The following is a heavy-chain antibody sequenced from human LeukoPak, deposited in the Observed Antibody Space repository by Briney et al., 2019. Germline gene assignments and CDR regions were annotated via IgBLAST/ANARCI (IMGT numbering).Heavy chain of an antibody. D-gene: IGHD3-22*01. CDR3: ARGRRYYDRSGMDV. CDR2: IYYSGST. Sequence: SETLSLTCTVSGGSISSYYWSWIRQPPGKGLEWIGYIYYSGSTNYNPSLKSRVTISVDTSKNQFSLKLSSVTAADTAVYYCARGRRYYDRSGMDVWGQGATVTVSS. J-gene: IGHJ6*02. V-gene: IGHV4-59*01. CDR1: GGSISSYY.